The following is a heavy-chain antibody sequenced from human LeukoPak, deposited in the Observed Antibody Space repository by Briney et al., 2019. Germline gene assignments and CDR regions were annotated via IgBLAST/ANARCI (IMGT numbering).Heavy chain of an antibody. CDR1: GFTFSSYG. D-gene: IGHD3-22*01. Sequence: GSLRLSCAASGFTFSSYGMHWVRQAPGKGLEWVAVISYDGSNKYYADSVKGRFTISRDNAKNTLYLQMNSLRAEDTAVYYCASSYYYDSSGYTLDYWGQGTLVTVSS. CDR3: ASSYYYDSSGYTLDY. J-gene: IGHJ4*02. V-gene: IGHV3-30*03. CDR2: ISYDGSNK.